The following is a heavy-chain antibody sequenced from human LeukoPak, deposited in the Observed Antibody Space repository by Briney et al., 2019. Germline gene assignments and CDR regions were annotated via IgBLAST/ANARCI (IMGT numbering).Heavy chain of an antibody. D-gene: IGHD4-17*01. CDR2: ITYSSSYK. CDR3: AREGYGDYGWLDP. CDR1: GFTFSSYS. J-gene: IGHJ5*02. Sequence: GSLRLSCAASGFTFSSYSMNWVRQAPGMGLEWVSSITYSSSYKYYADSVKGRFTISRDNAKNSLYLEMNSLRAEDTAVYYCAREGYGDYGWLDPWGQGTLVTVSS. V-gene: IGHV3-21*01.